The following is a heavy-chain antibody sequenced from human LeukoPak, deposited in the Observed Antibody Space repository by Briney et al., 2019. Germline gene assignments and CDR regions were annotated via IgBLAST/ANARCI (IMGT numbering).Heavy chain of an antibody. D-gene: IGHD2-2*03. CDR3: ARDWIEMEAAFDI. Sequence: GGSLRLSCAASGFTFINAWMNWVRQAPGKGLEWVSYISSSGSTIYYADSVKGRFTISRDNAKNSLYLQMNSLRAEDTAVYYCARDWIEMEAAFDIWGQGTMVTVSS. J-gene: IGHJ3*02. CDR1: GFTFINAW. CDR2: ISSSGSTI. V-gene: IGHV3-48*04.